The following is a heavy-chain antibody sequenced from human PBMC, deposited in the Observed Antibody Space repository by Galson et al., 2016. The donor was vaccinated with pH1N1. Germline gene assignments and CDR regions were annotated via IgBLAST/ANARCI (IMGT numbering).Heavy chain of an antibody. Sequence: SLRLSCAASGFTFSTYSMNWVRQAPGKALEWLSYISGGSGTIYYAGSVKGRFTISRDNAKNSLYLQMNSLRAEDTAVYYCARVQIYSDSHYMDVWGQGTTVTVSS. J-gene: IGHJ6*02. V-gene: IGHV3-48*01. CDR3: ARVQIYSDSHYMDV. D-gene: IGHD3-22*01. CDR2: ISGGSGTI. CDR1: GFTFSTYS.